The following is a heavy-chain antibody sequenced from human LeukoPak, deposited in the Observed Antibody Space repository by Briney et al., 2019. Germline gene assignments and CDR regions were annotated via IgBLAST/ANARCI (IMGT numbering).Heavy chain of an antibody. CDR1: GGTFSSYA. CDR2: IIPIFGTA. CDR3: ARVVCSGGSCYMGDGVYFDY. J-gene: IGHJ4*02. V-gene: IGHV1-69*05. Sequence: SVKVSCKVSGGTFSSYAISWVRQAPGQGLEWMGRIIPIFGTANYAQKFQGRVTITTDESTSTAYMELSSLRSEDTAVYYCARVVCSGGSCYMGDGVYFDYWGQGTLVTVSS. D-gene: IGHD2-15*01.